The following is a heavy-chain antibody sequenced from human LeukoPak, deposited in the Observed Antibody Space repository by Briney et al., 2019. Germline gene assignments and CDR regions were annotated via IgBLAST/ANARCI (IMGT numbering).Heavy chain of an antibody. CDR2: VYSDGR. Sequence: SETLSLXCTVSGGSISSYYWSWIRRPAGKGLEWIGRVYSDGRNYNPSFESRVTMSVDMPKNYFSLKLNSVTAADTAVYYCARGIYGDYGLGYWGQGILVTVSS. V-gene: IGHV4-4*07. D-gene: IGHD4-17*01. J-gene: IGHJ4*02. CDR1: GGSISSYY. CDR3: ARGIYGDYGLGY.